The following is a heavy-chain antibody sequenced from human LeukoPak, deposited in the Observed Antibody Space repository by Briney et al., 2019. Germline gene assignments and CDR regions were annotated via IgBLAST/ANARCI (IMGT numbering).Heavy chain of an antibody. J-gene: IGHJ6*03. CDR3: ARYPYYYYMDV. V-gene: IGHV1-8*01. Sequence: ASVTVSCTASGYTFTSYDINWVRQATGQGIEWMGWMNPNSGNTGYAQKLQDRVTMTRNTSISTDYMELSSLRSEDTAVYYCARYPYYYYMDVWGKGTTVTVSS. CDR1: GYTFTSYD. CDR2: MNPNSGNT.